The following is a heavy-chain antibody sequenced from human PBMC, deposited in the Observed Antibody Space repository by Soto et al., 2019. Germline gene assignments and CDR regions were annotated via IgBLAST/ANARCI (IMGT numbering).Heavy chain of an antibody. CDR1: GFTFSSYG. J-gene: IGHJ4*02. Sequence: GGSLRLSCAASGFTFSSYGMHWVRQAPGKGLEWVAVISGSGGSTYYADSVKGRFTISRDNSKNTLYLQMNSLRAEDTAVYYCAKALFPSTAMVTTFDYWGQGTLVTVSS. CDR2: ISGSGGST. CDR3: AKALFPSTAMVTTFDY. V-gene: IGHV3-23*01. D-gene: IGHD5-18*01.